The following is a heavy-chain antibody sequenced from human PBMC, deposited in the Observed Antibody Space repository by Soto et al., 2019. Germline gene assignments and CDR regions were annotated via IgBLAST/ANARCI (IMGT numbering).Heavy chain of an antibody. J-gene: IGHJ5*01. CDR3: XXXXXXXXXEGNWF. Sequence: QVQLQESGPGLVKPSQTLSLTCTVSGGSISSGGYYWSWIRQHPGKGLEWIGYIYYSGSTYYNPXXXXXXXXXXXXXXXXXXXXXXXXXXXXXXXXXXXXXXXXXXXEGNWF. V-gene: IGHV4-31*01. CDR1: GGSISSGGYY. CDR2: IYYSGST.